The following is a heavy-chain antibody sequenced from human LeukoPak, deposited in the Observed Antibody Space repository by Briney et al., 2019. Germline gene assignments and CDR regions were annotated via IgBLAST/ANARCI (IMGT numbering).Heavy chain of an antibody. CDR2: LSDGGHSS. J-gene: IGHJ4*02. V-gene: IGHV3-23*01. CDR1: GFTFSSYA. CDR3: AFSPLGFNYGYAY. Sequence: GGSLRLSCAASGFTFSSYAMNWVRQAPGKGLEWVSSLSDGGHSSFYADSVKGRFTIYRDDSQNILYLQMNNLSGDDTALYYCAFSPLGFNYGYAYWGQATLLTVSS. D-gene: IGHD5-18*01.